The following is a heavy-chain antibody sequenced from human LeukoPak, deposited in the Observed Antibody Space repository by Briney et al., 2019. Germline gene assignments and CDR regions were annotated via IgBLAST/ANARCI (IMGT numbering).Heavy chain of an antibody. CDR1: GYTFTSYG. CDR2: ISAYNGNT. Sequence: ASVKVSCKASGYTFTSYGISWVRQAPGQGLEWMGWISAYNGNTNYAQKLQGRVTMTTDTSTSTAYMELRSLRSDDTAVYYCAGDPYNWNDGGIWFDPWGQGTLVTVSS. D-gene: IGHD1-20*01. V-gene: IGHV1-18*01. CDR3: AGDPYNWNDGGIWFDP. J-gene: IGHJ5*02.